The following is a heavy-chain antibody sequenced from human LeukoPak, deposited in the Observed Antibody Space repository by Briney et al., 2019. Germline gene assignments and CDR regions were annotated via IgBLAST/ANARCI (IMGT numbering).Heavy chain of an antibody. V-gene: IGHV3-21*01. Sequence: PGGSLRLSCAASGFTFSSYSMNWVRQAPGKGLEWVSSISSSSSYIYYADSVKGRFTISRDNAKNSLYLQMNSLGAEDTAIYYCARDPYNGNYGDSYYYYMDVWGKGTTVTVSS. D-gene: IGHD1-26*01. CDR1: GFTFSSYS. CDR2: ISSSSSYI. J-gene: IGHJ6*03. CDR3: ARDPYNGNYGDSYYYYMDV.